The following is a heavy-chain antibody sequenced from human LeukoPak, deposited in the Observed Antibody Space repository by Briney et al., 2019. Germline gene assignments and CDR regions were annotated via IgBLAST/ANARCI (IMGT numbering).Heavy chain of an antibody. Sequence: PSETLSLTCAVYGGSFSGYYWSWIRQPPGKGLEWIGEIYHSGSTNYNPSLKSRVTISLDKSKNQFSLKLSSVTAADTAVYYCARGDYDILTSINWFDPWGQGTLVTVSS. V-gene: IGHV4-34*01. CDR3: ARGDYDILTSINWFDP. CDR1: GGSFSGYY. D-gene: IGHD3-9*01. CDR2: IYHSGST. J-gene: IGHJ5*02.